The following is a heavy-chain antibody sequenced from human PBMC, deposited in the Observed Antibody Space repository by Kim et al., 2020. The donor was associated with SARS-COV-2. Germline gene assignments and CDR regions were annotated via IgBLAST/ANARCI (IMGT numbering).Heavy chain of an antibody. D-gene: IGHD3-22*01. CDR3: ARVARNYYDSSGYYYYYYYYGMDV. J-gene: IGHJ6*02. V-gene: IGHV4-59*01. CDR2: IHYSGST. Sequence: SETLSLTCTVSGGSISSYYWSWIRQPPGKGLEWIGYIHYSGSTNYNPSLKSRVTISVDTSKNQFSLKLSSVTAADTAVYYCARVARNYYDSSGYYYYYYYYGMDVWGQGSTVTVSS. CDR1: GGSISSYY.